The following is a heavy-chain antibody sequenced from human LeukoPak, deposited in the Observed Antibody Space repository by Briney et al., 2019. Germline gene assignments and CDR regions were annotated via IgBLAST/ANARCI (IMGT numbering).Heavy chain of an antibody. J-gene: IGHJ4*02. Sequence: PGGSLRLSCAASGFTFSSYEMNWVRQAPGKGLEWVGFIRRKSSGGTTEYAPSVKDRFTISRDDSKNIAYLQMNNLKTEDTGVYYCTGSGYYDFWSGTRWGQGTLVVVSS. D-gene: IGHD3-3*01. V-gene: IGHV3-49*04. CDR2: IRRKSSGGTT. CDR3: TGSGYYDFWSGTR. CDR1: GFTFSSYE.